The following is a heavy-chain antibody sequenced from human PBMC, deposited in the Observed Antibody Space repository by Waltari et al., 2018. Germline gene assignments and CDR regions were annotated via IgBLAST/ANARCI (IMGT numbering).Heavy chain of an antibody. J-gene: IGHJ3*02. D-gene: IGHD3-22*01. CDR2: IYYSGST. CDR1: GGSISSSSYY. V-gene: IGHV4-39*07. CDR3: ARDYYDSSGYYARAFDI. Sequence: QLQLQESGPGLVKPSETLSLTCTVSGGSISSSSYYGGWIRQPPGKGLEWIGSIYYSGSTYYNPSLKSRVTISVDTSKNQFSLKLSSVTAADTAVYYCARDYYDSSGYYARAFDIWGQGTMVTVSS.